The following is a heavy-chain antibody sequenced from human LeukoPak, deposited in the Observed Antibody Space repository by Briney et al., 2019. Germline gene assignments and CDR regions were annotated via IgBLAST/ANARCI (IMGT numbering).Heavy chain of an antibody. D-gene: IGHD4-17*01. CDR1: GGSFSGYY. CDR3: ARVRNYGDSNWFDP. J-gene: IGHJ5*02. CDR2: INHSGST. Sequence: SETLSLTCAVYGGSFSGYYWSWIRQPPGKGLEWIGEINHSGSTYYNPSLKSRVTISVDTSKNQFSLKLSSVTAADTAVYYCARVRNYGDSNWFDPWGQGTLVTVSS. V-gene: IGHV4-34*01.